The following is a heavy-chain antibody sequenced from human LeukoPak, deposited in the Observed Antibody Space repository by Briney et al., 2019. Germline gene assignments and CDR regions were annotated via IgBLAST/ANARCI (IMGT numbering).Heavy chain of an antibody. CDR3: ARVGSPHPPDAFDI. J-gene: IGHJ3*02. CDR1: GYTFTSYG. Sequence: GASVKVSCKASGYTFTSYGISWVRQAPGQGLERMGWISAYNGNTNYAQKLQGRVTMTTDTSTSTAYMELRSLRSDDTAVYYCARVGSPHPPDAFDIWGQGTMVTVSS. CDR2: ISAYNGNT. D-gene: IGHD3-10*01. V-gene: IGHV1-18*01.